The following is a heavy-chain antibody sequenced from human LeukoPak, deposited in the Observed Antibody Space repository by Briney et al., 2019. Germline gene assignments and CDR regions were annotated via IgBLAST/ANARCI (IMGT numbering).Heavy chain of an antibody. V-gene: IGHV4-4*07. CDR1: GGSISSYY. Sequence: SETLSLTCTVSGGSISSYYWSWIPQPAGKGLEWIGHIYSSGSTNYNPSLKSRVTMSVDTSKSQFSLKLSSVTAADSAVYYCARGRKGTGYCTNGVCYTNWFDPWGQGTLVTVSS. CDR3: ARGRKGTGYCTNGVCYTNWFDP. D-gene: IGHD2-8*01. CDR2: IYSSGST. J-gene: IGHJ5*02.